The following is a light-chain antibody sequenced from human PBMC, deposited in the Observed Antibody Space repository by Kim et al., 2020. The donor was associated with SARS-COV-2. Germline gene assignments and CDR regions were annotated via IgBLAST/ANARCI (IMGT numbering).Light chain of an antibody. CDR1: SSNIGSNY. Sequence: GQRVTISCSGSSSNIGSNYVYWYQQLPGTAPKLLIYRNNQRPSGVPDRFSGSKSGTSASLAISGPPSEDEADYYCAAWDDSLSGWVFGGGTKLTVL. V-gene: IGLV1-47*01. CDR2: RNN. CDR3: AAWDDSLSGWV. J-gene: IGLJ3*02.